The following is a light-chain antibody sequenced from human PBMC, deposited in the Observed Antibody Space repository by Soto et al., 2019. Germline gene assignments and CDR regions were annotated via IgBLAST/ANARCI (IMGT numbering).Light chain of an antibody. CDR2: DVS. J-gene: IGLJ2*01. CDR3: SSYTSSRTIVV. CDR1: SIDVGGYNY. V-gene: IGLV2-14*01. Sequence: QSALTQPASVSGSPGQSITISCTGTSIDVGGYNYVSWYQQHPGKAPKLMIYDVSNRPSGVSNRFSGSKSGNTASLTISGLQAEDEADYYCSSYTSSRTIVVFGGGTKLTVL.